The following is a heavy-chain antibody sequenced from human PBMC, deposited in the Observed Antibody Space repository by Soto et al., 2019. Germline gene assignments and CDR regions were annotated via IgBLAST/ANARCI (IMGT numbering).Heavy chain of an antibody. J-gene: IGHJ6*02. CDR1: GFTFSSYA. CDR3: AKTSAAGGEYYYYGMDV. D-gene: IGHD6-13*01. CDR2: ISGSGGST. Sequence: GGSLRLSCAASGFTFSSYAMSWVRQAPGKGLEWVSAISGSGGSTYYADSVKGRFTISRDNSKNTLYLQMNSLRAEDTAVYYCAKTSAAGGEYYYYGMDVWGQGTTVTVSS. V-gene: IGHV3-23*01.